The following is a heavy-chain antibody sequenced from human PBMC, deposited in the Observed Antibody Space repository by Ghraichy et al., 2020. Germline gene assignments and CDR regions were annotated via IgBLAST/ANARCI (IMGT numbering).Heavy chain of an antibody. CDR2: IYATRGT. Sequence: SETLSLTCTVSRDSINNFYWGWIRQPAGKGLEWIGRIYATRGTDYNPSLKSRVTISMDKSNSQFSLHLNSVTAADTAVYYCARESRHYEGDGYYLDRWGQGTQVTVSA. J-gene: IGHJ5*02. V-gene: IGHV4-4*07. CDR3: ARESRHYEGDGYYLDR. D-gene: IGHD3-3*01. CDR1: RDSINNFY.